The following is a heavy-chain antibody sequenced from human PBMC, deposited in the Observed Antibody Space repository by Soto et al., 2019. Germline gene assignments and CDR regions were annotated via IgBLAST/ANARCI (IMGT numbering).Heavy chain of an antibody. CDR3: ASGYYDRSGYDNVGYFDC. V-gene: IGHV4-38-2*02. J-gene: IGHJ4*02. D-gene: IGHD3-22*01. CDR2: IYYSGST. CDR1: GDSIRISSY. Sequence: PSETLSLTCTVSGDSIRISSYWGWIRQPPGKGLEWIGSIYYSGSTYYNPSLKSRVTISVDTSKNQFSLKLSSVTAADTAVYYCASGYYDRSGYDNVGYFDCCCQGTRFAV.